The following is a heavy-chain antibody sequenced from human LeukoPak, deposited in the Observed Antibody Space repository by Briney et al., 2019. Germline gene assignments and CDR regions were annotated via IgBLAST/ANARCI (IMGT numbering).Heavy chain of an antibody. D-gene: IGHD3-22*01. J-gene: IGHJ4*02. CDR1: GGSISSSSYY. CDR3: ARTIVPYYDSSGYYLFDY. CDR2: IYYSGST. Sequence: SETLSLTCTVSGGSISSSSYYWGWIRQPPGKGLEWIGSIYYSGSTYYNPSLKSRVTISVDTSKNQFSLKLSSVTAADTAVYYCARTIVPYYDSSGYYLFDYWGQGTLVTVSS. V-gene: IGHV4-39*07.